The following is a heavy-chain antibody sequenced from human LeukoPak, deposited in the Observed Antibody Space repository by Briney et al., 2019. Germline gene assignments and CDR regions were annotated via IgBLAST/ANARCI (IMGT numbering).Heavy chain of an antibody. CDR1: GFTFSSYA. CDR3: ASRDTAMVAFDY. V-gene: IGHV3-23*01. Sequence: GGSLRLSCAASGFTFSSYAMSWVRQAPGKGLEWVSAISGSGGSTYYADSVKGRFTISRDNSKNMLYLQMNSLRAEDTAVYYCASRDTAMVAFDYWGQGTLVTVSS. CDR2: ISGSGGST. J-gene: IGHJ4*02. D-gene: IGHD5-18*01.